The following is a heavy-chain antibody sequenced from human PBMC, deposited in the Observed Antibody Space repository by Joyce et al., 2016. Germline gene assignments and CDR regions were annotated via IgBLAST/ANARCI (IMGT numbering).Heavy chain of an antibody. CDR2: IWYDGSNE. CDR3: ARDLGDYYGSGRAGYNYGVDV. V-gene: IGHV3-33*01. J-gene: IGHJ6*02. Sequence: QVQLVESGGDVVQPGRSLRLSCAASGFTFSSYGMHWVRQAPGKGLEWVSRIWYDGSNEFYADSVKGRFTISRDNSKTTLYLQMDSLRVEDTAVYYCARDLGDYYGSGRAGYNYGVDVWGQGTTVTVSS. D-gene: IGHD3-10*01. CDR1: GFTFSSYG.